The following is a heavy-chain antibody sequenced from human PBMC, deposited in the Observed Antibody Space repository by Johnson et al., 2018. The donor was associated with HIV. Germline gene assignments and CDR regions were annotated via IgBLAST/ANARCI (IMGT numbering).Heavy chain of an antibody. Sequence: QVQLVESGGGMVQPGGSVRLSCGASGFTFNSYGMHWVRQAPGKGLEWVAFIQSDGSNKYYTESVKGRFTVSRDNSKNTLYLEMNGLRVEDTAVYYCAKVWDYYDSNAFDIWGQGTMVTVSS. J-gene: IGHJ3*02. CDR3: AKVWDYYDSNAFDI. CDR1: GFTFNSYG. V-gene: IGHV3-30*02. CDR2: IQSDGSNK. D-gene: IGHD3-22*01.